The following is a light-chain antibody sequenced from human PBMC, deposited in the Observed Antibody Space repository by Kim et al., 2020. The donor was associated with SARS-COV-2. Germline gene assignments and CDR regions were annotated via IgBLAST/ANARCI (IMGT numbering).Light chain of an antibody. CDR3: GTWDSSLSAVV. V-gene: IGLV1-51*01. Sequence: QSVLTQPPSVSAAPGQKVTISCSGSSSNIGNNYVSWYQQLPGTAPKLLIYDNKKRPSGIPDRFSGSKSGTSATLGITGLQTGDEADYYCGTWDSSLSAVVFGEGTQLTVL. CDR1: SSNIGNNY. CDR2: DNK. J-gene: IGLJ2*01.